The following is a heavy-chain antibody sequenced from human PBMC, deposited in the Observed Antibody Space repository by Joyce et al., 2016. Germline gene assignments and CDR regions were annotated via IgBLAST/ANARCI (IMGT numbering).Heavy chain of an antibody. CDR3: ARSSYTNGIFDY. Sequence: EVQLVESGGGLVKPGGSLRLSCAGAGFTFSSYSMSWVRQAPGKGLEWVSYLSSSSSYIKYTDSVKGRFTISRDNAKNSLYLQMNSLRVEDTAVYYCARSSYTNGIFDYWGQGTLVTVSS. CDR2: LSSSSSYI. D-gene: IGHD2-8*01. J-gene: IGHJ4*02. V-gene: IGHV3-21*01. CDR1: GFTFSSYS.